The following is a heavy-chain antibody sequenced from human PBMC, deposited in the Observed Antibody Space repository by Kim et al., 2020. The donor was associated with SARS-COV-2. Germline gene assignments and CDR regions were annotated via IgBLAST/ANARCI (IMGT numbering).Heavy chain of an antibody. CDR2: GST. J-gene: IGHJ4*02. Sequence: GSTNYNPSLKSRVTISVDTSKNQCSLKLSSVTAADTAVYYCARGDAAFDYWGQGTLVTVSS. CDR3: ARGDAAFDY. V-gene: IGHV4-59*09. D-gene: IGHD5-18*01.